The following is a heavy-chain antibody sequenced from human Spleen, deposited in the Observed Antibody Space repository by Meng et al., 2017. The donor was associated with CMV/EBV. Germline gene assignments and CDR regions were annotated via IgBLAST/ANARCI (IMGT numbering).Heavy chain of an antibody. CDR2: INPYTGNK. Sequence: KTSGYTFTYYGISWVRQAPGQGLEWMGWINPYTGNKNYAQHLQGRVTMTTDTSTSTVYMELKSLRSDDTAVYYCARNSQRSTTSAFDPWGQGTLVTVSS. CDR3: ARNSQRSTTSAFDP. J-gene: IGHJ5*02. V-gene: IGHV1-18*01. CDR1: GYTFTYYG. D-gene: IGHD2-2*01.